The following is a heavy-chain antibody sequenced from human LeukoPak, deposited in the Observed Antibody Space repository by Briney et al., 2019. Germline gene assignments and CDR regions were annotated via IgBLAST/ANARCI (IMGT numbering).Heavy chain of an antibody. CDR2: IRYDGSNK. D-gene: IGHD6-19*01. J-gene: IGHJ4*02. V-gene: IGHV3-30*02. CDR3: AKDLVAVATHTPIDY. CDR1: GSTFDNYA. Sequence: GGSLRLSCEASGSTFDNYAMSWVRQAPGKGLEWVALIRYDGSNKYYADSVQGRFTISRDNSKNTVYLQMNSLRAEDTAVYYCAKDLVAVATHTPIDYWGQGTLVTVSS.